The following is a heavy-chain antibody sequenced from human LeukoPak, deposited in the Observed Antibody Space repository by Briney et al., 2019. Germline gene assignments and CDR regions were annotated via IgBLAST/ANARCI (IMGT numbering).Heavy chain of an antibody. V-gene: IGHV3-9*01. CDR1: GFTFDDYA. D-gene: IGHD5-24*01. J-gene: IGHJ4*02. CDR2: ISWNSGSI. Sequence: GRSLRLSCAASGFTFDDYAMHWVRQAPGKGLEWVSGISWNSGSIGYADSAKGRFTISRDHAKNSLYLQMNSLRAEDTALYYCAKDRGSQMYYFDYWGQGTLVTVSS. CDR3: AKDRGSQMYYFDY.